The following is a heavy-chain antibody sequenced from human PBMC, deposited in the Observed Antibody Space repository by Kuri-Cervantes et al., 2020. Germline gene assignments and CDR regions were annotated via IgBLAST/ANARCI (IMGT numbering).Heavy chain of an antibody. J-gene: IGHJ5*02. Sequence: SQTLSLTCAVYGGSFSGYYWSWIRQPPKKGLEWIGEIDHNGITNYESSLKSRVTISVDTSKNQFSLKLSSVTAADTAVYYCAREIAAAGTSWFDPWGQGTLVTISS. CDR2: IDHNGIT. CDR3: AREIAAAGTSWFDP. D-gene: IGHD6-13*01. CDR1: GGSFSGYY. V-gene: IGHV4-34*01.